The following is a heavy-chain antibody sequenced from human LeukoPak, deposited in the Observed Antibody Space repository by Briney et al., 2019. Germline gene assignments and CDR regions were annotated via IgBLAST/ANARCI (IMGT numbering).Heavy chain of an antibody. J-gene: IGHJ5*02. CDR1: GYTFTGYY. Sequence: GASVKVSCKASGYTFTGYYMHWVRQAPGQGLEWMGWINPNSGGTNYAHKFQGRVTMTRDTSISTAYMELSRLRSDDTAGYYCARDSFLTFLVVAATNWFDPWGQGTLVTVSS. CDR2: INPNSGGT. CDR3: ARDSFLTFLVVAATNWFDP. D-gene: IGHD2-15*01. V-gene: IGHV1-2*02.